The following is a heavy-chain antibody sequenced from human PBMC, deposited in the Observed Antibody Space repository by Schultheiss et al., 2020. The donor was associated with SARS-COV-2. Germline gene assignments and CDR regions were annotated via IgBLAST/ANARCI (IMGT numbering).Heavy chain of an antibody. CDR1: GFTFSSYA. V-gene: IGHV3-33*06. D-gene: IGHD3-22*01. Sequence: GGSLRLSCAASGFTFSSYAMHWVRQAPGKGLEWVAVIWYDGSNKYFADSVKGRFTISRDTSKNTLYLQMDSLRAEDTAVYYCAKWTGRYYYDSSGYYDSWGQGTLVTVSS. J-gene: IGHJ5*01. CDR2: IWYDGSNK. CDR3: AKWTGRYYYDSSGYYDS.